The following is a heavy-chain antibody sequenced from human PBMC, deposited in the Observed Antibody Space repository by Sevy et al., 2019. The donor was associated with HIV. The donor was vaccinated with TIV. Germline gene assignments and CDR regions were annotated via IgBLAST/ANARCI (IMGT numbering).Heavy chain of an antibody. CDR1: GSILTELS. Sequence: ASVKVSCKLSGSILTELSMHWVRQAPGKGLEWMGGFDPEHGETIYAHNFQGRVTMTEDTSTDTAYMELSSLRSEDTAVYYCATCGSQPLLPRGVYNFYAMDVSGQRTTVTVSS. CDR3: ATCGSQPLLPRGVYNFYAMDV. D-gene: IGHD1-20*01. J-gene: IGHJ6*02. CDR2: FDPEHGET. V-gene: IGHV1-24*01.